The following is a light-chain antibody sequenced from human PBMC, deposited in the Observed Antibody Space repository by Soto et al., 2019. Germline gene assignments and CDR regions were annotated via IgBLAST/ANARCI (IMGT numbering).Light chain of an antibody. V-gene: IGKV4-1*01. Sequence: DIVMTQSPDSLAVSLGERATINCKSSQSVLYSSNNKNHLAWYQQKPGQPPKLLIYWASTRESGVPDRFSGSGSGTDFPLTISSLQAEDVEVYYCQQYYSTPPYTFGQGTKLEIK. CDR1: QSVLYSSNNKNH. CDR3: QQYYSTPPYT. J-gene: IGKJ2*01. CDR2: WAS.